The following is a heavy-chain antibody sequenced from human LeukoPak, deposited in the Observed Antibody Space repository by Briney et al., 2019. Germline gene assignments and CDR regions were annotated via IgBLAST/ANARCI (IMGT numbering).Heavy chain of an antibody. CDR2: VFYSGTT. CDR1: GGFISISTHY. V-gene: IGHV4-39*01. J-gene: IGHJ3*02. CDR3: ARALPLYGSGSYFGAFDI. D-gene: IGHD3-10*01. Sequence: PSETLSLTCSVSGGFISISTHYWGWIRQTPGKGLEWIGSVFYSGTTYFNPSLYSRLTISVDTSKNQFSLKLRSVTAADTAVYYCARALPLYGSGSYFGAFDIWGQGTMVTVSS.